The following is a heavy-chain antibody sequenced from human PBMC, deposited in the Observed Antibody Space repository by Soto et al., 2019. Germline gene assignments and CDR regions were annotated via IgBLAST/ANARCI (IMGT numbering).Heavy chain of an antibody. Sequence: EVQLVESGGGLVQPGGSLRLSCTASGFTFSGFWMHWVRQAPGKGLVWVSRINGDGSVTNYADSVKGRFTISRDNAKNNLYLQMNSLIVEDTAVYYWVRVKETSGWGAFDYWGQGNLVTVSS. J-gene: IGHJ4*02. CDR3: VRVKETSGWGAFDY. CDR1: GFTFSGFW. CDR2: INGDGSVT. D-gene: IGHD6-19*01. V-gene: IGHV3-74*01.